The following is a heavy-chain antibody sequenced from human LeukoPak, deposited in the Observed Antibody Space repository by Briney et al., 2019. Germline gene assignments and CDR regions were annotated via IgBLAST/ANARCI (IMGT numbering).Heavy chain of an antibody. V-gene: IGHV3-23*01. CDR3: TKDPNGDYVGAFDP. D-gene: IGHD4-17*01. CDR2: ITGNHGAT. Sequence: GGSLRLSCAASGFTFSSFAMTWVRQAPGKGLEWVSSITGNHGATYNIDSVKGRFTISRDNSQNTLYLQMSSLRAEDTAVYYCTKDPNGDYVGAFDPWGQGTLVTVSS. J-gene: IGHJ5*02. CDR1: GFTFSSFA.